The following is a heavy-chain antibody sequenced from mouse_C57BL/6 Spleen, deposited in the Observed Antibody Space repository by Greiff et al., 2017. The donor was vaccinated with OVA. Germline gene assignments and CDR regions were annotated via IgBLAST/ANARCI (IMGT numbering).Heavy chain of an antibody. D-gene: IGHD1-1*01. Sequence: QVQLKQPGAELVRPGSSVKLSCKASGYTFTSYWMHWVKQRPIQGLEWIGNIDPSDSETHYNQKFKDKATLTVDKSSSTAYMQLSSLTSEDSAVYYCASPLYGSSNFDVWGTGTTVTVSS. CDR2: IDPSDSET. CDR3: ASPLYGSSNFDV. CDR1: GYTFTSYW. V-gene: IGHV1-52*01. J-gene: IGHJ1*03.